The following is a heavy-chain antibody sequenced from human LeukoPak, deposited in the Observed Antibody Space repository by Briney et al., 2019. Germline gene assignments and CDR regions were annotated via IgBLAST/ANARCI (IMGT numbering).Heavy chain of an antibody. D-gene: IGHD6-13*01. J-gene: IGHJ4*02. CDR3: ARGRSSSWYDSWYYFDY. CDR1: GYTFTSYY. Sequence: ASVKVSCKASGYTFTSYYMHWVRQAPGQGLEWMGIINPSGGSTSYAQKFQGRVTMTRDMSTSTVYMELSSLRSEDTAVYYCARGRSSSWYDSWYYFDYWGQGTLVTVSS. CDR2: INPSGGST. V-gene: IGHV1-46*01.